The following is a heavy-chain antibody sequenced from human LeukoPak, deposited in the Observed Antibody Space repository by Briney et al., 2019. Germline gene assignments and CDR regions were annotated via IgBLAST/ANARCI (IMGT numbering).Heavy chain of an antibody. Sequence: ASVKVSCKASGYTFTSYGISWVRQAPGQGLEWMGWMNPNSGNTGYAQKFQGRVTITRNTSISTAYMELSSLRSEDTAVYYCARGGGNWNYVWFDPWGQGTLVTVSS. J-gene: IGHJ5*02. CDR2: MNPNSGNT. D-gene: IGHD1-7*01. V-gene: IGHV1-8*03. CDR1: GYTFTSYG. CDR3: ARGGGNWNYVWFDP.